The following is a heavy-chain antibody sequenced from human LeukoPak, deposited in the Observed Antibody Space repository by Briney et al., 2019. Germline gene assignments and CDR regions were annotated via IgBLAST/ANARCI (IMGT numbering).Heavy chain of an antibody. CDR3: AREGWALSAPLDDI. CDR2: IIPIFGTA. J-gene: IGHJ3*02. Sequence: GASVKVSCKASGYTFTSYDINWVRQATGQGLEWMGGIIPIFGTANYAQKFQGRVTITADKSTSTAYMELSSLRSEDTAVYYCAREGWALSAPLDDIWGQGTMVTVSS. V-gene: IGHV1-69*06. CDR1: GYTFTSYD. D-gene: IGHD3/OR15-3a*01.